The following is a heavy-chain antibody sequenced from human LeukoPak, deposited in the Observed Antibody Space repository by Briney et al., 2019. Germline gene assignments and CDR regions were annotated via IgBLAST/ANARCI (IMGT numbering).Heavy chain of an antibody. CDR3: ARASYYYDTSGLGAFDI. CDR1: GFTFDDHA. V-gene: IGHV3-9*01. D-gene: IGHD3-22*01. J-gene: IGHJ3*02. CDR2: INWDGSRI. Sequence: GGSLRLSCVASGFTFDDHAMDSVRHAPGKGLEWVSGINWDGSRIAYADAAKGRFTISRDSAKNSLYLQMNSLRTEDTALYYCARASYYYDTSGLGAFDIWGQGTLVTVSS.